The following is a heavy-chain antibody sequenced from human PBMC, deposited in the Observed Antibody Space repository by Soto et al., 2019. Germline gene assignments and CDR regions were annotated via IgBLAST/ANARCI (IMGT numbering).Heavy chain of an antibody. D-gene: IGHD5-18*01. CDR3: ARDWSKFSYNYPYYYAMDA. CDR1: GFSVTNNY. Sequence: EVQLVETGGGLIQPGGSLRLSCLVSGFSVTNNYISWVRQAPGKGLEWVSLLSSSGTTYYADSVRGRFTVSRDDSKNTLHLQMDSLTPEDTAVYYCARDWSKFSYNYPYYYAMDAWGQGTTVSVSS. CDR2: LSSSGTT. V-gene: IGHV3-53*02. J-gene: IGHJ6*02.